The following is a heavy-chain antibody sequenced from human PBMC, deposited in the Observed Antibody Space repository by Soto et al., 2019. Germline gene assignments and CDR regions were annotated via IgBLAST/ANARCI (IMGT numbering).Heavy chain of an antibody. V-gene: IGHV4-59*01. D-gene: IGHD6-19*01. Sequence: SETLSLTCSVSGGSISVSYWSWIRQSPGKGLEWLGYVYYTGSTNYSPSLRSRVSISVDTSKNEFSLRLSSVIAADTAVYFCARSVAVPGAHIDYWGQGTQVTVSS. CDR2: VYYTGST. CDR1: GGSISVSY. CDR3: ARSVAVPGAHIDY. J-gene: IGHJ4*02.